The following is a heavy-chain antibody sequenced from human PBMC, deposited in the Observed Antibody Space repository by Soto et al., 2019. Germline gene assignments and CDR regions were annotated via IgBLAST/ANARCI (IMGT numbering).Heavy chain of an antibody. V-gene: IGHV3-53*01. CDR2: IYRGRAA. Sequence: GGSLRLSCAVSGFSVSNTYMSWVRQAPGKGLEWISVIYRGRAAYYADSVKGRFTISRDDSRNTVYLQMNSLTTEDTAVYFCARDRSDSSRADSFDIWGQGTMVTVSS. D-gene: IGHD6-25*01. CDR1: GFSVSNTY. J-gene: IGHJ3*02. CDR3: ARDRSDSSRADSFDI.